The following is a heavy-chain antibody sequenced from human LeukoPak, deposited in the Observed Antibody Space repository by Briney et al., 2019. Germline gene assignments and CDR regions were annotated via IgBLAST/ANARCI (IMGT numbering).Heavy chain of an antibody. CDR1: GFTFSSYA. CDR2: ISGSGGST. Sequence: PGRSLRLSCAASGFTFSSYAMSWVRQAPGKGLEWVLAISGSGGSTYYADSVKVRFTISRDNSKNTLYLQMNSLRAEDTAVYYCAKDPGIAARPWVFDPWGQGTLVTVSS. D-gene: IGHD6-6*01. J-gene: IGHJ5*02. CDR3: AKDPGIAARPWVFDP. V-gene: IGHV3-23*01.